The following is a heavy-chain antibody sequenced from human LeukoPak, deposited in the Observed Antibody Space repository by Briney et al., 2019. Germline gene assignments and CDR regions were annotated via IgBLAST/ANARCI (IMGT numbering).Heavy chain of an antibody. Sequence: GGSLRLSCAASGFTFSSYAMSWVRQAPGKGLEWVAVIWYDGSNKYYADSVKGRFTISRDNSKNTLYLQMNSLRAEDTAAYYCARDKGYGDYSDYAFDIWGQGTMVTVSS. CDR3: ARDKGYGDYSDYAFDI. V-gene: IGHV3-33*08. D-gene: IGHD4-17*01. CDR2: IWYDGSNK. J-gene: IGHJ3*02. CDR1: GFTFSSYA.